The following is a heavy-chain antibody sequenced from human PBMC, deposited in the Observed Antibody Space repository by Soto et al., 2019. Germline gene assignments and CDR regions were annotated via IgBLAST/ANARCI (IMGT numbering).Heavy chain of an antibody. J-gene: IGHJ1*01. CDR2: IYYSGST. Sequence: SETLSLTCAVYGGSFSSYYWGWIRQPPGKGLEWIGSIYYSGSTYYNPSLKSRVTISVDTSKNQFSLKLSSVTAADTAVYYCARHTQVPQVEYFQHWGQGTLVTVSS. D-gene: IGHD2-2*01. CDR3: ARHTQVPQVEYFQH. V-gene: IGHV4-39*01. CDR1: GGSFSSYY.